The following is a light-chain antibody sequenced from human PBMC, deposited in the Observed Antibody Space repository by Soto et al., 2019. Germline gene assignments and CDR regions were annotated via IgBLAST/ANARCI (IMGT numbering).Light chain of an antibody. CDR2: GAS. Sequence: IVMTQSPDTLSVSPGDRATLTCRASESVRNNLAWYQRRPGQAPGLLIYGASTRATGIPARFSGSGSGTEFTLTISSLQSEDFAVYYCQQYVNWPPWTFGQGTKVEIK. V-gene: IGKV3-15*01. J-gene: IGKJ1*01. CDR1: ESVRNN. CDR3: QQYVNWPPWT.